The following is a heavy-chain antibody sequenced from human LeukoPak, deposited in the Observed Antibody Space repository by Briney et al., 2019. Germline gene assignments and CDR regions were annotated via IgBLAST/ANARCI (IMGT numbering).Heavy chain of an antibody. D-gene: IGHD3-10*01. J-gene: IGHJ4*02. CDR3: ARWSYGSGSSFDY. V-gene: IGHV4-59*01. CDR2: IYYSGST. Sequence: PSETLSLTCTVSGGSISSYSWSWIRQPPGKGLEWIGYIYYSGSTNYNPSLKSRVTISVDTSKNQFSLKLSSVTAADTAVYYCARWSYGSGSSFDYWGQGTLVTVSS. CDR1: GGSISSYS.